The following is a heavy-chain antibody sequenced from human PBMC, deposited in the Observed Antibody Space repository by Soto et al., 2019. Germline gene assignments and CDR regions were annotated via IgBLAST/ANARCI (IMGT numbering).Heavy chain of an antibody. J-gene: IGHJ4*02. CDR3: ASAYGDYYFDY. V-gene: IGHV3-30-3*01. D-gene: IGHD4-17*01. CDR2: ISYDGGNK. Sequence: QVPLVESGGGVVQPGRSLRLSCAASGFTFSTYAMHCVRQAPGKGLEWVSLISYDGGNKYYADSVKGRFTISRDNSKNTLYLQMNSLRTEDTAVYYCASAYGDYYFDYWGQGTLVTVSS. CDR1: GFTFSTYA.